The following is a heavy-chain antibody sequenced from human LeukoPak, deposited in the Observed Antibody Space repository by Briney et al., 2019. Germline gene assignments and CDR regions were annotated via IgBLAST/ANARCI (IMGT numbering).Heavy chain of an antibody. CDR3: AKGSIAVAGPAANY. D-gene: IGHD6-19*01. CDR2: ISGGGGST. CDR1: GVTFGGYA. J-gene: IGHJ4*02. Sequence: GGSLRLSCAASGVTFGGYAMRWVRQAPGKGLEWVSLISGGGGSTYYADSVKGRFTISTDNTKNALYMKMNRLRTEDTALYYLAKGSIAVAGPAANYSGQGNLVTASS. V-gene: IGHV3-43*02.